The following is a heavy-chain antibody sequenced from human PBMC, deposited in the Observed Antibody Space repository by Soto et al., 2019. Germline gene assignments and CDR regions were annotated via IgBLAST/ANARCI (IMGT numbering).Heavy chain of an antibody. V-gene: IGHV3-11*06. D-gene: IGHD2-15*01. J-gene: IGHJ5*02. CDR3: VRGGGGGLFDP. CDR2: ISPGSRYP. CDR1: GFTLGDSY. Sequence: TGGSLRLSCAGSGFTLGDSYMSWIRQAPGKGLEWLSYISPGSRYPAYADSVKGRFTISRDNAKRSLYLQMMSLTAEDTAIYYCVRGGGGGLFDPWCQGTMVTVSS.